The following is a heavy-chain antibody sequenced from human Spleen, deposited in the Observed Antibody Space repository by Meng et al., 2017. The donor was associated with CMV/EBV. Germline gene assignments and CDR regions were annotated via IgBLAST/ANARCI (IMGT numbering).Heavy chain of an antibody. D-gene: IGHD6-13*01. CDR2: ISYDGSIK. Sequence: CAATGFNFSNYAFHWVRQAPGKGLEWVAIISYDGSIKYYADSVKGRFTISRDNSKNTLFLQMNSLRAEDTAAYYCAILIIAAADNFDYWGQGTLVTVSS. J-gene: IGHJ4*02. CDR3: AILIIAAADNFDY. V-gene: IGHV3-30*04. CDR1: GFNFSNYA.